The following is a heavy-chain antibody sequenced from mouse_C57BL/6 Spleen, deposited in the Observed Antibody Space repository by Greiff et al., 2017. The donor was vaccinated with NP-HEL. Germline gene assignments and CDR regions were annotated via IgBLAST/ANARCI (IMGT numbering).Heavy chain of an antibody. Sequence: VKLQESGPGLVQPSQSLSITCTVSGFSLTSYGVHWVRQSPGKGLEWLGVIWRGGSTDYNAAFMSRLSITKDNSKSQVFFKMNSLQADDTAIYYCAKGPPGYGSSPWFAYWGQGTLVTVSA. D-gene: IGHD1-1*01. J-gene: IGHJ3*01. CDR2: IWRGGST. CDR3: AKGPPGYGSSPWFAY. CDR1: GFSLTSYG. V-gene: IGHV2-5*01.